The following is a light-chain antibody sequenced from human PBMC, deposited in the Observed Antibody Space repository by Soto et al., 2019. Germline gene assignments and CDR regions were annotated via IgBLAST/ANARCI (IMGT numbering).Light chain of an antibody. J-gene: IGLJ2*01. Sequence: QSVMTQPPSTSGTPGQRVTISCSGSRSNIGSNAVHWYQQLPGTAPKLLIYSNNQRPSGVPDRFSGSKSGTSASLAISGLQSEDEADYFCATWDDSLNGVVFGGGTKVTVL. CDR2: SNN. CDR3: ATWDDSLNGVV. CDR1: RSNIGSNA. V-gene: IGLV1-44*01.